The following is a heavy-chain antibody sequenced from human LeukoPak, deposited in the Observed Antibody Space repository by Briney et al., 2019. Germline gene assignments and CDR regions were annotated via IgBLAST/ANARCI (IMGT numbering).Heavy chain of an antibody. Sequence: GGSLRLSCAASGFTFSDYYMSWIRQAPGKGLEWVSCISSSGSTIYYADSVKGRFTISRDNAKNSLYLQMNSLRAEDTAVYYCARDLQYSSGWYRDWGQGTLVTVSS. CDR1: GFTFSDYY. V-gene: IGHV3-11*01. CDR3: ARDLQYSSGWYRD. J-gene: IGHJ4*02. D-gene: IGHD6-19*01. CDR2: ISSSGSTI.